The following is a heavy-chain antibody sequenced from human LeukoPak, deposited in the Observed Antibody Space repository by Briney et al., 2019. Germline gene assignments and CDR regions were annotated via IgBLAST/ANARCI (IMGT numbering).Heavy chain of an antibody. CDR1: GGSISSSSYY. Sequence: SETLSLTCTVSGGSISSSSYYWGWIRQPPGRGLEWIGSIYYSGSTYYNPSLKSRVTISVDTSKNQFSLKLSSATAADTAVYYCARRLRGLSGIFYYWGQGTLVTVSS. CDR3: ARRLRGLSGIFYY. D-gene: IGHD4-17*01. CDR2: IYYSGST. V-gene: IGHV4-39*07. J-gene: IGHJ4*02.